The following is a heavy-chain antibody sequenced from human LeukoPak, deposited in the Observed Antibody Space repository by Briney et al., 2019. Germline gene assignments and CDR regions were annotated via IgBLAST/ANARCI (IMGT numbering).Heavy chain of an antibody. J-gene: IGHJ5*02. CDR1: GGSMSPYH. CDR3: ARGRRITMIVVGVWFDP. CDR2: IYYSGST. D-gene: IGHD3-22*01. V-gene: IGHV4-59*12. Sequence: SETLSLTCTVSGGSMSPYHWGWIRQPPGKGLEWTGYIYYSGSTNYNPSLKSRVTISVDTSKNQFSLKLSSVTAADTAVYYCARGRRITMIVVGVWFDPWGQGTLVTVSS.